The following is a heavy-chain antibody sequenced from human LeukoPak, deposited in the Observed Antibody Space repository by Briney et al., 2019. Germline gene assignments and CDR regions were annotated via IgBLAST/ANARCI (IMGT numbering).Heavy chain of an antibody. D-gene: IGHD5-18*01. V-gene: IGHV4-34*01. J-gene: IGHJ5*02. Sequence: SETLSLTCAVYGGSFSGYYWSWIRQPPGKGLEWIGEINHSGSTNYNPSLKSRVTISVDTSKNQFSLKLGSVTAADTAVYYCARGKRGYSYGYAFDNWFDPWGQGTLVTVSS. CDR3: ARGKRGYSYGYAFDNWFDP. CDR2: INHSGST. CDR1: GGSFSGYY.